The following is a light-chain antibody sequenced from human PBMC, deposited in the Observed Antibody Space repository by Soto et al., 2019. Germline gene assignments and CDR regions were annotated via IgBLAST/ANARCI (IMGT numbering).Light chain of an antibody. V-gene: IGKV3-15*01. Sequence: ERVMTQSPATLSVSPGERATLSCRASQSVSSNLAWYQQKPGQAPRLLIYGASTRATGIPARFSGSGSGTDFTLAISRVEPEDFAVYFCQQYGRSPITFGQGTRLEIK. CDR3: QQYGRSPIT. J-gene: IGKJ5*01. CDR1: QSVSSN. CDR2: GAS.